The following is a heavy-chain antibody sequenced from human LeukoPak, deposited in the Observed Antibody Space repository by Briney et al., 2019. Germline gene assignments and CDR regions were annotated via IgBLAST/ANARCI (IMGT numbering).Heavy chain of an antibody. CDR2: INPNSGGT. CDR1: GYTFTGYY. Sequence: ASVKVSCKASGYTFTGYYMHWVRQAPGQGLEWMGRINPNSGGTNYAQKFQGRVTMTRDTSISTAYMELSRLRSDDTAVYYYARGTMTTVTTGIGYWGQGTLVTVSS. V-gene: IGHV1-2*06. D-gene: IGHD4-17*01. CDR3: ARGTMTTVTTGIGY. J-gene: IGHJ4*02.